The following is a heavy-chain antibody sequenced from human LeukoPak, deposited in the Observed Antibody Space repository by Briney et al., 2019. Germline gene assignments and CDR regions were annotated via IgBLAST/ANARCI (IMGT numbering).Heavy chain of an antibody. CDR2: IYYSGST. D-gene: IGHD6-13*01. Sequence: PSETLSLTCTVSGGSISNYYWSWIRQPPGKGLEWIGYIYYSGSTNYNPSLKSRVTISVDTSKNQFSLKLSSVTAADTAVYYCAAAANYYYYMDVWGKGTTVTVSS. V-gene: IGHV4-59*01. J-gene: IGHJ6*03. CDR1: GGSISNYY. CDR3: AAAANYYYYMDV.